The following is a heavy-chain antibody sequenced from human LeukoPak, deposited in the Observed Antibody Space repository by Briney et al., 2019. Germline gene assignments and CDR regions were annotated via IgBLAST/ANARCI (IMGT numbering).Heavy chain of an antibody. V-gene: IGHV4-34*01. CDR2: INHSGST. CDR1: GGSFSGYY. Sequence: SETLSLTCAVYGGSFSGYYWSWIRQPPGKGLEWIGEINHSGSTNYNPSLKSRVTISVDTSKNQFSLKLSSVTAADTAVYYCARGMRYFDWLHYYYYMDVWGKGTTVTVSS. CDR3: ARGMRYFDWLHYYYYMDV. D-gene: IGHD3-9*01. J-gene: IGHJ6*03.